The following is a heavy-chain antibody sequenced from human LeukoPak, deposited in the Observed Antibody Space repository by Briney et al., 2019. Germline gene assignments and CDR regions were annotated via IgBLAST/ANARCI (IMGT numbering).Heavy chain of an antibody. J-gene: IGHJ4*02. CDR1: GFTVDSYY. D-gene: IGHD1-26*01. CDR2: LYSGGSA. Sequence: GGSLRLSCAASGFTVDSYYMNWVRQAPGKGLEWVTVLYSGGSAYYADSVRGRFTISRHNLKNMLYLDMNNLRAEDTAIYYCARQYSGSHIDYWGQGTLVTVSS. V-gene: IGHV3-66*04. CDR3: ARQYSGSHIDY.